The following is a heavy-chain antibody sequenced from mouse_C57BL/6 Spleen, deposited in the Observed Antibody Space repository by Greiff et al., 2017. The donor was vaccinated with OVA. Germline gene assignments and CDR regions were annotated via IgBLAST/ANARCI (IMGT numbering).Heavy chain of an antibody. CDR3: AGAYEYYAMDY. J-gene: IGHJ4*01. CDR2: IDPSDSYT. V-gene: IGHV1-69*01. Sequence: QVQLQQPGAELVMPGASVKLSCKASGYTFTSYWMHWVKQRPGQGLEWIGEIDPSDSYTNYNQKFKGKSTLTVDKSSSTAYMQLSSLTSEDSAVYYCAGAYEYYAMDYWGQGTSVTVSS. CDR1: GYTFTSYW. D-gene: IGHD6-5*01.